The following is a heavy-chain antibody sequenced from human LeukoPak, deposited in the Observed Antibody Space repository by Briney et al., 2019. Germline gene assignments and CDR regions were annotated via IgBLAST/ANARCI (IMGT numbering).Heavy chain of an antibody. J-gene: IGHJ4*02. Sequence: PSETLSLTCTVSGDSISTGSYYWSWIRQPAGRGLEWIGRIYTSGSTYYNPSLKSRVTISVDTSKNQFSLKLSSVTAADTAVYYCARDADGDYSYYWGQGTLVTVSS. D-gene: IGHD4-17*01. CDR2: IYTSGST. V-gene: IGHV4-61*02. CDR1: GDSISTGSYY. CDR3: ARDADGDYSYY.